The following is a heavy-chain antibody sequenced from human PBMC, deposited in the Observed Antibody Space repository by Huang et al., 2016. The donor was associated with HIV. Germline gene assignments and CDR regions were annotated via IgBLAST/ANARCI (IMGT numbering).Heavy chain of an antibody. CDR2: IIPVFGPA. V-gene: IGHV1-69*13. J-gene: IGHJ6*03. CDR1: GDTFSNYA. CDR3: ARGPRWLQFRYMDV. D-gene: IGHD5-12*01. Sequence: HVQLVQSVTEVNMPGSSVKVSCKASGDTFSNYAITWVRQAPGQGLEWMGGIIPVFGPANYAQRCQGRVTITADESTSTAYMQLSSLRSEDTAVYYCARGPRWLQFRYMDVWGKGTTVTVSS.